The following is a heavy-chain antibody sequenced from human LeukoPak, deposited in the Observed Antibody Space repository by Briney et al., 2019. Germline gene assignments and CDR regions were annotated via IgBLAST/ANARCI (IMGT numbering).Heavy chain of an antibody. CDR2: ISYDGSNE. D-gene: IGHD3-10*01. Sequence: GGSLRLSCAASGFTFSRYSMHWVRQAPGKGLEWVAVISYDGSNEYYADSVKGRFTISRDSSENTLYLQMNSLRVEDTAVYYCARVGYYSSGPFSYFDYWGQASLLSVSS. CDR3: ARVGYYSSGPFSYFDY. V-gene: IGHV3-30-3*01. J-gene: IGHJ4*02. CDR1: GFTFSRYS.